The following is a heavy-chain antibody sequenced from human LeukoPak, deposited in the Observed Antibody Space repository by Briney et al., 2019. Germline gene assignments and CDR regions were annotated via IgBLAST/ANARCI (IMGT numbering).Heavy chain of an antibody. Sequence: KAGGSLRLSCAASGFIFSRNIMNWVRQAPGKGLEWLSSISSSSSYISYADSVKGRFTISRDNAKNSLYLQMNSLRAEDTAVYYCARYHKMAVAGTPPSLWGQGTLVTVSS. D-gene: IGHD6-19*01. J-gene: IGHJ4*02. CDR2: ISSSSSYI. CDR3: ARYHKMAVAGTPPSL. CDR1: GFIFSRNI. V-gene: IGHV3-21*01.